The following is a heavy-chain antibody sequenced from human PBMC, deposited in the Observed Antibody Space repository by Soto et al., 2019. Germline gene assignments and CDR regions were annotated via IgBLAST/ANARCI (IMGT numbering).Heavy chain of an antibody. J-gene: IGHJ4*02. D-gene: IGHD3-3*01. CDR1: GFTFSSYA. V-gene: IGHV3-30-3*01. CDR2: ISYDGSNK. CDR3: ARAYGSLSRTIFGVVITHAFDY. Sequence: GGSLRLSCAASGFTFSSYAMHWVRQAPGKGLEWVAVISYDGSNKYYADSVKGRFTISRDNSKNTLYLQMNSLRAEDTAVYYCARAYGSLSRTIFGVVITHAFDYWGQGTLVTVSS.